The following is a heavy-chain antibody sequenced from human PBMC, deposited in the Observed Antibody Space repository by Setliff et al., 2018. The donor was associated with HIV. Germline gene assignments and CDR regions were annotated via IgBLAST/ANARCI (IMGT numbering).Heavy chain of an antibody. CDR2: INAGTAN. CDR3: ARGIAATLDY. J-gene: IGHJ4*02. CDR1: GYTFTSYA. D-gene: IGHD6-13*01. Sequence: ASVKVSCKAYGYTFTSYAMHWVRQAPGQRLEWMGWINAGTANYAQKFQARVTITVDKSTNTAYMALSSLRHDDTAIYYCARGIAATLDYWGQGTLVTVSS. V-gene: IGHV1-3*01.